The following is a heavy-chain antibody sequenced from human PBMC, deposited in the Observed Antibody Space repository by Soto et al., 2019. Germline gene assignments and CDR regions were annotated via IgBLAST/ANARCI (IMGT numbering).Heavy chain of an antibody. J-gene: IGHJ6*02. D-gene: IGHD5-12*01. CDR2: TYYRSNWYK. Sequence: SQTLSLTCAISGDSVSRNSAAWNWIRPSPSRGLEWLGRTYYRSNWYKDYAVSVKSRITINLDTSKNQFSLQMNSVTPEDTAVYYCARGSSVKGVDVWGQGTTVTVSS. CDR3: ARGSSVKGVDV. V-gene: IGHV6-1*01. CDR1: GDSVSRNSAA.